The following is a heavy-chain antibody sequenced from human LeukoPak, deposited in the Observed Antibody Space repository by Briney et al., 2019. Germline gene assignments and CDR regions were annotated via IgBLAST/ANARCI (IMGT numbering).Heavy chain of an antibody. V-gene: IGHV3-21*01. D-gene: IGHD6-13*01. CDR2: ISSSSSYI. J-gene: IGHJ4*02. Sequence: PGGSLRLSCAASGFTFSSYSMNWVRQAPGKGLEWVSSISSSSSYIYYADSVKGRFTISRDNAKNSLYLQMNSLRAEDTAVYYCASLDSAAPGRGYWGQGTLVTVSS. CDR1: GFTFSSYS. CDR3: ASLDSAAPGRGY.